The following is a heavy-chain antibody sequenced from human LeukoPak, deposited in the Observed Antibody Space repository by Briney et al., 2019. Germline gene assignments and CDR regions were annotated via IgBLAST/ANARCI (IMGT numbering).Heavy chain of an antibody. D-gene: IGHD6-13*01. Sequence: PSETLSLTCIVSGGSISSKNYSWGWIRQPPGKGLEWIGSIYYSGNTYYNPSLKSRVTISLDTSKNQFSLKLTSMTAADTAVYYCAKDEVAAAGPDNWLDPWGQGTLVTVSS. J-gene: IGHJ5*02. CDR1: GGSISSKNYS. CDR3: AKDEVAAAGPDNWLDP. V-gene: IGHV4-39*02. CDR2: IYYSGNT.